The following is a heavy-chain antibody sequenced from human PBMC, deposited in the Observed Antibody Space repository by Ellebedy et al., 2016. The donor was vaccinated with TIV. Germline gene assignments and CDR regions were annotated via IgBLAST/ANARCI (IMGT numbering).Heavy chain of an antibody. CDR1: GFTFSSYW. Sequence: GGSLRLXCAASGFTFSSYWMHWVRQAPGKGLVWVSRINSDGSSTSYADSVKGRFTISRDNAKNTLYLQMNSLRAEDTAVYYCARVAGNYDFWSGYFTDYYYYMDVWGKGTTVTVSS. D-gene: IGHD3-3*01. CDR2: INSDGSST. J-gene: IGHJ6*03. V-gene: IGHV3-74*01. CDR3: ARVAGNYDFWSGYFTDYYYYMDV.